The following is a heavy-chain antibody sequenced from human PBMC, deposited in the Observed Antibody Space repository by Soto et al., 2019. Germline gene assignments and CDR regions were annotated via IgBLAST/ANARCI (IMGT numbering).Heavy chain of an antibody. D-gene: IGHD5-18*01. Sequence: PSETLSLTCTVSGGSISSGGYYWSWIRQHPGKGLEWIGYIYYSGSTYYNPSLKSRVTISVDTSKNQFSLKLSSVTAADTAVYYCARDDSAMVIVFVYYFDYWGQGALVTVSS. CDR3: ARDDSAMVIVFVYYFDY. J-gene: IGHJ4*02. V-gene: IGHV4-31*03. CDR2: IYYSGST. CDR1: GGSISSGGYY.